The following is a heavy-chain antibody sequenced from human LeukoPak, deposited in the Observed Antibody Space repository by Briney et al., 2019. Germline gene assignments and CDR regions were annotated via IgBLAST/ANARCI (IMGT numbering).Heavy chain of an antibody. CDR3: ARTREGRYNWFDP. CDR2: IIPIFGTA. D-gene: IGHD1-26*01. Sequence: ASVKVSCKASGGTFSSYAISWVRQAPGQGLEWMGGIIPIFGTANYAQKFQGRVTITADESTSTAYMELSSLRSEDTAVYYCARTREGRYNWFDPWGQGTLVTVSS. V-gene: IGHV1-69*13. CDR1: GGTFSSYA. J-gene: IGHJ5*02.